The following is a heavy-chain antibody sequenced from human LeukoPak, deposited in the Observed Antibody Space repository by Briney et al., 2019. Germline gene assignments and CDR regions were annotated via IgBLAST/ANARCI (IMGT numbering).Heavy chain of an antibody. Sequence: PGGSLRLSCAASGFTFSSFAVSWVRQAPGKGLEWVSTISGDGGNTHYADSVRGRFTISRDNSKSTLDLQMNSLRAEDTAIYYCAKDVGGPMFDYWGQGTLVTVSS. CDR3: AKDVGGPMFDY. CDR1: GFTFSSFA. J-gene: IGHJ4*02. D-gene: IGHD3-3*01. V-gene: IGHV3-23*01. CDR2: ISGDGGNT.